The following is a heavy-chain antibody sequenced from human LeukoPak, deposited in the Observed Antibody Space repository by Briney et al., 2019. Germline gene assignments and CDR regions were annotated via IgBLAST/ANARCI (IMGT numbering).Heavy chain of an antibody. Sequence: SVKVSCKASGGTFSSYAISWVRQAPGQGLEWMGGIIPIFGSANYAQNFQGRVTITADESTSTAYMELGSLRSEDTAVYYCAIHPYDYWYFDLWGRGTLVTVSS. CDR1: GGTFSSYA. CDR2: IIPIFGSA. D-gene: IGHD5-12*01. V-gene: IGHV1-69*13. CDR3: AIHPYDYWYFDL. J-gene: IGHJ2*01.